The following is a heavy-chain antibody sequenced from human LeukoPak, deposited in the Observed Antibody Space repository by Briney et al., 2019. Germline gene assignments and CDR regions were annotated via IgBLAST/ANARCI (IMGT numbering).Heavy chain of an antibody. Sequence: PGGSLRLSCAASGFTFSSYAMSWVRQAPGKGLEWVSAISGSGGSTYYADSVKGRFTISRDNSKNSLFLQMNSLRAEDTAVYYCARVRSAANYFDYWGQGTLVTVSS. CDR3: ARVRSAANYFDY. CDR2: ISGSGGST. J-gene: IGHJ4*02. V-gene: IGHV3-23*01. D-gene: IGHD2-2*01. CDR1: GFTFSSYA.